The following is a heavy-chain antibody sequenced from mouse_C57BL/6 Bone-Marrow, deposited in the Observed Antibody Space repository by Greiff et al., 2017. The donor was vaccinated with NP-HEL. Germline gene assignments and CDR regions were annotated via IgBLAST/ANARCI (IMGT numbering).Heavy chain of an antibody. V-gene: IGHV1-7*01. Sequence: QVQLKESGAELAKPGASVKLSCQASGYTFTSYWMHWVKQRPGQGLEWIGYINPSSGYTKYNQKFKDKATLTADKYSSTAYMQLSSRTYEDSAVYYCARESYYGSSYADYFDYWGQGTTLTVSS. CDR2: INPSSGYT. D-gene: IGHD1-1*01. J-gene: IGHJ2*01. CDR1: GYTFTSYW. CDR3: ARESYYGSSYADYFDY.